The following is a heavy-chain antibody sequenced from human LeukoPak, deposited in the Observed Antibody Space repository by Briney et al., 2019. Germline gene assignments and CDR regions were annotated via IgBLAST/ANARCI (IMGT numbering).Heavy chain of an antibody. CDR3: ARVGATGTTSPFDY. V-gene: IGHV1-2*02. CDR2: INTNSGGT. CDR1: GYTFTGYY. Sequence: ASVKVSCKASGYTFTGYYMHWVRQAPGQGLEWMGWINTNSGGTNYAQKFQGRVTMTRDTSINTAYMELSRLRSDDTAVYYCARVGATGTTSPFDYRGQGTLVTVSS. D-gene: IGHD1-1*01. J-gene: IGHJ4*02.